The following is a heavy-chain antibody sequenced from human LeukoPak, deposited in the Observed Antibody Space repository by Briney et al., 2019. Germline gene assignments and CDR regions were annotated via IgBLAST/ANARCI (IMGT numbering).Heavy chain of an antibody. J-gene: IGHJ5*02. Sequence: GGSLRLSCTASGFTVGDYAMSWFRQAPGKGLERVGFIRSKAYGGTTEYAASVKGRFTISRDDSKSLAYLQMNSLKTEDTAIYFCTRDHYGDLWGQGTLVTVSS. CDR2: IRSKAYGGTT. CDR1: GFTVGDYA. D-gene: IGHD4-17*01. V-gene: IGHV3-49*03. CDR3: TRDHYGDL.